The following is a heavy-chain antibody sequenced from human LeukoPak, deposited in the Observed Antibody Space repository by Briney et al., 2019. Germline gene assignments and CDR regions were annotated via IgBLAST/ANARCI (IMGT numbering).Heavy chain of an antibody. CDR3: ARPLDYGDYVGYDAFDI. V-gene: IGHV3-9*01. CDR1: GFTFDDYA. D-gene: IGHD4-17*01. CDR2: ISWNSGSI. Sequence: GGSLRLSCAASGFTFDDYAMHWVRQAPGKGLEWVSGISWNSGSIGYADSVKGRFTISRDNAKNSLYLQMNSLRAEDTAVYYCARPLDYGDYVGYDAFDIWGQGTMVTVSS. J-gene: IGHJ3*02.